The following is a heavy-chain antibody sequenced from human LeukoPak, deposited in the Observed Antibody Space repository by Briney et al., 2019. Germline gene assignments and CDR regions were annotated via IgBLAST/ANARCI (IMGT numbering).Heavy chain of an antibody. V-gene: IGHV4-4*07. J-gene: IGHJ4*02. CDR2: IYTSGST. CDR1: GGSLSSYY. D-gene: IGHD2/OR15-2a*01. Sequence: SETLSLTCTVSGGSLSSYYWSWIRQPAGKGLEWIGRIYTSGSTYYNPSLKSRVTISVDTSKNQFSLKLSSVTAADTAVYYCARLKQEYCSTTYYFDYWGQGTLVTVSS. CDR3: ARLKQEYCSTTYYFDY.